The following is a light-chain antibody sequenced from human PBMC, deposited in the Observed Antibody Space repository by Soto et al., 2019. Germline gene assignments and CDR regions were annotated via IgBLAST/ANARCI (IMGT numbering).Light chain of an antibody. V-gene: IGKV3-15*01. Sequence: ELDMTQSPATLSVSPGEGATLSCRAAQNIGNSLGWYQQRPGQAPRLLIYGAFHRATGIPARFSGSGSGTEFTLTINSLQPEDSATYYCQYLVAFGQRTKLEIK. CDR2: GAF. J-gene: IGKJ2*01. CDR3: QYLVA. CDR1: QNIGNS.